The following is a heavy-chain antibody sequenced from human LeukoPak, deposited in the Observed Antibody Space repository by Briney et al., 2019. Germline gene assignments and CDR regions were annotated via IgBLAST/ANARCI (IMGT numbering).Heavy chain of an antibody. J-gene: IGHJ3*02. CDR1: GGSISSYY. D-gene: IGHD6-19*01. CDR2: IYYSGGT. Sequence: SETLSLTCTVSGGSISSYYWSWIRQPPGKGLEWIGYIYYSGGTNYNPSLKSRVTISVDTSKNQFSLKLSSVTAADTAVYYCARRSSSGWGAFDIWGQGTMVTVSS. V-gene: IGHV4-59*01. CDR3: ARRSSSGWGAFDI.